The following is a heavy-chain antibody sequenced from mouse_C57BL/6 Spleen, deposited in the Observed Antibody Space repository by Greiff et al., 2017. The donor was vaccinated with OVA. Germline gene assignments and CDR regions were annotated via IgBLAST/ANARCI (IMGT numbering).Heavy chain of an antibody. V-gene: IGHV1-55*01. CDR3: ARGGLRRGAYAIDY. CDR2: IYPGSGST. CDR1: GYTFTSYW. J-gene: IGHJ4*01. Sequence: QVQLQQPGAELVKPGASVKMSCKASGYTFTSYWITWVKQRPGQGLEWIGDIYPGSGSTNYNEKFKSKATLTVDTSSSTAYMQLSSLTSEDSAVYYCARGGLRRGAYAIDYWGQGTSVTVSS. D-gene: IGHD2-4*01.